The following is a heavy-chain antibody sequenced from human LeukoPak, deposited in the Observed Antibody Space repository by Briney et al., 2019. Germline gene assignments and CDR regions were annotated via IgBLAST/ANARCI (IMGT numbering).Heavy chain of an antibody. D-gene: IGHD6-13*01. V-gene: IGHV3-33*01. CDR3: ARNYSSSWFASLNFDY. CDR1: GFTFSSYG. CDR2: IWYDGSNK. J-gene: IGHJ4*02. Sequence: PGGSLRLSCAASGFTFSSYGMHWVRQAPGKGLEWVAVIWYDGSNKYYADSVKGRFTIYRDNSKNTLYLQMNSLRAEDTAVYYCARNYSSSWFASLNFDYWGQGTLVTVSS.